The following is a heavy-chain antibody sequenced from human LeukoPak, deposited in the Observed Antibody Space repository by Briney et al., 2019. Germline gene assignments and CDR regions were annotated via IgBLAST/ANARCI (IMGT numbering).Heavy chain of an antibody. D-gene: IGHD6-13*01. J-gene: IGHJ5*02. V-gene: IGHV7-4-1*02. CDR3: ARNPAPSDAAAGDWFDP. CDR2: INTNTGNP. CDR1: GYTFTSYA. Sequence: ASVKVSCKASGYTFTSYAMNWVRQAPGQGLEWMGWINTNTGNPTYAQGFTGRFVFSLDTSVSTAYLQISSLKAEDTAVYYCARNPAPSDAAAGDWFDPWGQGTLVTVSS.